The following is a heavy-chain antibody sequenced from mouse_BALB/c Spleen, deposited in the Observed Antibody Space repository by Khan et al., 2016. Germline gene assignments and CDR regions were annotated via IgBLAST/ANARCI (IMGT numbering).Heavy chain of an antibody. CDR1: GFSLTSYG. CDR2: IWSDGST. J-gene: IGHJ4*01. Sequence: QVQLKQSGPGLVAPSQSLSITCTVSGFSLTSYGVHWVRQPPGKGLEWLVVIWSDGSTTYNSALKSRLSISKDNSKSKVFLNMNSLQTDDTAMYYCARRDDGGGAMDYWGQGTTVTVSA. V-gene: IGHV2-6*02. CDR3: ARRDDGGGAMDY. D-gene: IGHD2-3*01.